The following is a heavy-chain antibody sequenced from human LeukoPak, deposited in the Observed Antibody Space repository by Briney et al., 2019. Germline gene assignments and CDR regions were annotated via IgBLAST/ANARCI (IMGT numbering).Heavy chain of an antibody. V-gene: IGHV3-7*01. J-gene: IGHJ4*02. Sequence: PGGSLGLSCAASGFTFSYYWMSWVRQAPGKGLEWVANINEDGSEKYYVDSVKGRFTISRDNAKNSLYLQMNSLRAEDTAVYYCARGESSSWYDWGQGTLVTVSS. CDR3: ARGESSSWYD. CDR2: INEDGSEK. D-gene: IGHD6-13*01. CDR1: GFTFSYYW.